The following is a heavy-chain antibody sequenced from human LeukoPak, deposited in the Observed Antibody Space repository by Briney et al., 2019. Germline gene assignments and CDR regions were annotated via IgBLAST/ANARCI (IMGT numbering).Heavy chain of an antibody. CDR2: IWYDGSNK. D-gene: IGHD2-15*01. J-gene: IGHJ3*02. CDR1: GFTFSSYG. CDR3: ARASSRCSGGSCYSGPDAFDI. Sequence: GGSLRLSCAASGFTFSSYGMHWVRQAPGKGLEWVAVIWYDGSNKCYADSVKGRFTISRDNAKNSLYLQMNSLRAEDTAVYYCARASSRCSGGSCYSGPDAFDIWGQGTMVTVSS. V-gene: IGHV3-33*01.